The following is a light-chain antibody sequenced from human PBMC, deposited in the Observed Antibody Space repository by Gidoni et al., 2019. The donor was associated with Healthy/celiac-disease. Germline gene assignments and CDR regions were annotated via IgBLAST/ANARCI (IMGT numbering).Light chain of an antibody. J-gene: IGKJ4*01. CDR3: QQCYSTPRT. CDR2: AAS. CDR1: QSISSY. Sequence: DIQMTQSPSSLSASVGDRVTITCRASQSISSYLNWYQQKPGKAPKLLIYAASSLQSGVPSRFSGSGSGTDFTLTISSLQSEDFATYYCQQCYSTPRTFGGGTKVEIK. V-gene: IGKV1-39*01.